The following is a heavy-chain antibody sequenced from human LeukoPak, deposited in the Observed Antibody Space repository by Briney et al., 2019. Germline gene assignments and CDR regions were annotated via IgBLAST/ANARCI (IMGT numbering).Heavy chain of an antibody. J-gene: IGHJ4*02. CDR3: ARGMSLDFWSGYYRGFFDN. CDR1: GFTFSSYW. D-gene: IGHD3-3*01. Sequence: GGSLRLYCAASGFTFSSYWMSWVRQAPGKGLEWVANIKQDGSEKYYVDSVKGRFTSPRDNAKNSLNLQMNSMRGEETAVYYCARGMSLDFWSGYYRGFFDNWGQGTLVTVSS. CDR2: IKQDGSEK. V-gene: IGHV3-7*01.